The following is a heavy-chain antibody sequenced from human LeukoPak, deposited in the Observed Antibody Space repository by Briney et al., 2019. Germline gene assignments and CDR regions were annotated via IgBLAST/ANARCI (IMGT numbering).Heavy chain of an antibody. CDR2: MNPNSGNT. Sequence: GASVKVSCKASGGTFSSYAISWVRQATGQGLEWMGWMNPNSGNTGYAQKFQGRVTMTRNTSISTAYMELSSLRSEDTAVYYCARETVAGYFDYWGQGTLVTVSS. CDR1: GGTFSSYA. J-gene: IGHJ4*02. CDR3: ARETVAGYFDY. D-gene: IGHD6-19*01. V-gene: IGHV1-8*02.